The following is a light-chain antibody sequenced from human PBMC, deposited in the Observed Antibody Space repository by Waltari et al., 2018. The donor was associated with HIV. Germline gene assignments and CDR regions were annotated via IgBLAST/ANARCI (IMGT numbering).Light chain of an antibody. J-gene: IGKJ1*01. CDR1: QSISTW. Sequence: DIQMTQSPSALSASVGDRITINCRASQSISTWLAWYQQKPGKAPKILVYKASSLESGVPPRFSGSGSGTEFTLTINNLQPDDFATYYCQQYNTSSPWTFGQGTKVDI. CDR3: QQYNTSSPWT. CDR2: KAS. V-gene: IGKV1-5*03.